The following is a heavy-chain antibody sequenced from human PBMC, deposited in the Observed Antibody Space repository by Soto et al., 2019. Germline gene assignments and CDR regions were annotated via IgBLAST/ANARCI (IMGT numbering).Heavy chain of an antibody. J-gene: IGHJ6*02. CDR2: ISAYNGNT. V-gene: IGHV1-18*01. Sequence: QVQLVQSGAEVKKPGASVKVSCKASGYTFTSYGISWVRQAPGQGLEWMGWISAYNGNTNYAQKLQGRVTMTTDTSTSPAYMELSSLRSDDTAVYYCARGGLIMIFGVVTPYYYYGMDVWGQGTTVTVSS. CDR1: GYTFTSYG. D-gene: IGHD3-3*01. CDR3: ARGGLIMIFGVVTPYYYYGMDV.